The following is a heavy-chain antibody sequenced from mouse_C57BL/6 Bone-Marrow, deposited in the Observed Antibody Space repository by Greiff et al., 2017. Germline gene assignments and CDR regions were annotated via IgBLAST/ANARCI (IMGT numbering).Heavy chain of an antibody. D-gene: IGHD2-4*01. J-gene: IGHJ4*01. Sequence: EVKLMESGPGLVKPSQSLSLTCSVTGYSITSGYYWNWIRQFPGNKLEWMGYISYDGSNNYNPSLKNRISITRDTSKNQFFLKLNSVTTEDTATDYCASGDYDSYFYAMDYWGQGTSVTVSS. CDR2: ISYDGSN. CDR1: GYSITSGYY. V-gene: IGHV3-6*01. CDR3: ASGDYDSYFYAMDY.